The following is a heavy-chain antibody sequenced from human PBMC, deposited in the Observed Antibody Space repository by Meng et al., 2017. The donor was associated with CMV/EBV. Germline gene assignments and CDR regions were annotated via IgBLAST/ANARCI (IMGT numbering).Heavy chain of an antibody. J-gene: IGHJ4*02. V-gene: IGHV3-30*04. D-gene: IGHD6-13*01. CDR1: GFTFSSYA. Sequence: GESLKISCAASGFTFSSYAMHWVRQAPGKGLEWVAVISYDGSNKYYADSVKGRFTISRDNSKNTLYLQMNSLRAEDTAVYYCARDLAAGTRIFDYWGQGTLVTVSS. CDR3: ARDLAAGTRIFDY. CDR2: ISYDGSNK.